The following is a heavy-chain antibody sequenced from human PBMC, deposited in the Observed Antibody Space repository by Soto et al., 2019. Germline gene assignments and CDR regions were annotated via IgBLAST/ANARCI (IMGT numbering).Heavy chain of an antibody. Sequence: ASVKVSCKASGYTFTSYGISWVRQAPGQGLEWMGWISAYNGNTNYAQKLQGRVTMTTDTSTSTAYMELRSLRSDDTAVYYCARDTMTDYYYYGMDVWGQGTTVTVSS. CDR1: GYTFTSYG. CDR2: ISAYNGNT. CDR3: ARDTMTDYYYYGMDV. V-gene: IGHV1-18*04. J-gene: IGHJ6*02.